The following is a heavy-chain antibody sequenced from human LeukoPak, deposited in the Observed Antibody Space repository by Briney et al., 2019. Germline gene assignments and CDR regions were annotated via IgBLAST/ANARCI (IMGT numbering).Heavy chain of an antibody. D-gene: IGHD1-26*01. CDR3: ARDSYEVGATFDY. J-gene: IGHJ4*02. CDR1: GFTFTRYW. V-gene: IGHV3-74*01. CDR2: INIDGTTT. Sequence: GESLRLSCAASGFTFTRYWMHWVRQVPGKGMVWISRINIDGTTTNYADSVKGRFIVSRDNAKNTMYLQVNSLRVEDTAVYYCARDSYEVGATFDYWGQGTLVTVSS.